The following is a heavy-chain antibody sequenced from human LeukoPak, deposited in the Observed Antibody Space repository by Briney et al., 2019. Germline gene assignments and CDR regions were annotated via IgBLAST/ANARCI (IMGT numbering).Heavy chain of an antibody. Sequence: GASVKVSCKASGYTFTKYGVSWVRQAPSQGLEWMGWISAYNGDIKYAQRGKGRVTMTTDTSTSTVYMELRSLRSDDTAVYYCARESGSDAFDIWGQGTMVTVSS. V-gene: IGHV1-18*01. CDR1: GYTFTKYG. CDR3: ARESGSDAFDI. CDR2: ISAYNGDI. J-gene: IGHJ3*02.